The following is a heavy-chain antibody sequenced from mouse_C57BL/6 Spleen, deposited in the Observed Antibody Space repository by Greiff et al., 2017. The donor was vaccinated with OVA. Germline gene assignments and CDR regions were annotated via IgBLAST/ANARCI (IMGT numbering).Heavy chain of an antibody. Sequence: EVQLQESGAELVRPGASVKLSCTASGFNIKDYYMHWVKQRPEQGLEWIGRIDPEDGDTEYAPKFQGKATMTADTSSNTAYLQLSSLTSEDTAVYYCTTYYGSSSSYYFDYWGQGTTLTVSS. D-gene: IGHD1-1*01. V-gene: IGHV14-1*01. J-gene: IGHJ2*01. CDR3: TTYYGSSSSYYFDY. CDR1: GFNIKDYY. CDR2: IDPEDGDT.